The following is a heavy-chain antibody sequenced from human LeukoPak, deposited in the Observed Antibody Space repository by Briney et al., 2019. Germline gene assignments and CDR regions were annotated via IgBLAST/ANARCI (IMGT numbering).Heavy chain of an antibody. J-gene: IGHJ3*02. V-gene: IGHV3-11*04. CDR3: ARKWELLNGDAFDI. Sequence: PGGSLRLSCAASGFTFSDYYMSWIRQAPGKGLEWVSYISSSGSTIYYADSVKGRFTISRNNAKNSLYLQMNSLRAEDTAVYYCARKWELLNGDAFDIWGQGTMVTVSS. D-gene: IGHD1-26*01. CDR1: GFTFSDYY. CDR2: ISSSGSTI.